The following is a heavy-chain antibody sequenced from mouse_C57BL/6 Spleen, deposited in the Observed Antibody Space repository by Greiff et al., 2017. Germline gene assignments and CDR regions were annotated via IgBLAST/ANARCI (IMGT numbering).Heavy chain of an antibody. J-gene: IGHJ2*01. V-gene: IGHV14-2*01. CDR2: IDPEDGET. CDR1: GFNIKDYY. CDR3: AREVGLLRHFDY. Sequence: EVKLVESGAELVKPGASVKLSCTASGFNIKDYYMHWVKQRTEQGLEWIGRIDPEDGETQYAPKFQGKATITADTSSNTAYLQLSSLTSEDTAVYYCAREVGLLRHFDYWGQGTTLTVSS. D-gene: IGHD2-3*01.